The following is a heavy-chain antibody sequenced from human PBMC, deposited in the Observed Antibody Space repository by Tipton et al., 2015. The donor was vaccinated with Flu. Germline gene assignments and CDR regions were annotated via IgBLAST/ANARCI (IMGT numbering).Heavy chain of an antibody. CDR1: GFTFSNYA. J-gene: IGHJ4*02. D-gene: IGHD5-24*01. CDR2: IRGSGDSA. Sequence: GSLRLSCAASGFTFSNYAMNWVRQAPGKGLEWVSGIRGSGDSAFYGDSVKGRFTISRDNSRNTVFLQMNSLRAEDTAIYYCAKLSWFGAESGYNSKHSGGFWGQGTLVTVSS. V-gene: IGHV3-23*01. CDR3: AKLSWFGAESGYNSKHSGGF.